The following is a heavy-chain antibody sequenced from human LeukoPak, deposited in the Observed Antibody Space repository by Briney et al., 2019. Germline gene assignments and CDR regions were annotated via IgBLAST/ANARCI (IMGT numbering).Heavy chain of an antibody. J-gene: IGHJ5*02. CDR2: INHSGST. Sequence: SETLSLTCAVYGGSFSCYYWSWIRQPPGKGLEWIGEINHSGSTNYNPSLKSRVTISVDTSKNQFSLKLSSVTAADTAVYYCARGPGNYDSSVEAIWFDPWGQGTLVTVSS. CDR3: ARGPGNYDSSVEAIWFDP. V-gene: IGHV4-34*01. D-gene: IGHD3-22*01. CDR1: GGSFSCYY.